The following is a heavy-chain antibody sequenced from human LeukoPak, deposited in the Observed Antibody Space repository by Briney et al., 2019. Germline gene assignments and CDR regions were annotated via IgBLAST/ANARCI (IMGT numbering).Heavy chain of an antibody. J-gene: IGHJ4*02. CDR1: GFTFSSYA. CDR2: ISYDGSNK. D-gene: IGHD1-1*01. V-gene: IGHV3-30-3*01. CDR3: ARDPYRFRYFDY. Sequence: GVSLRLSCAASGFTFSSYAMHWVRQAPGKGLEWVAVISYDGSNKYYADSVKGRFTTSRDNSKNTLYLQMNSLRAEDKAVYYCARDPYRFRYFDYWGQGTLVTVSS.